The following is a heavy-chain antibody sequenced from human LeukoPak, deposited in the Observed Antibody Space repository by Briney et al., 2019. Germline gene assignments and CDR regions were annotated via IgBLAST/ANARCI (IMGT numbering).Heavy chain of an antibody. V-gene: IGHV3-21*01. Sequence: GGSLRLSCAASGFTFSSYSMNWFRQAPGEGLEWVSSISTGSSYIYYADSVKGRFTISRDNAKNSLYLQMNSLRAEDTAVYYCARGSTGIAAAGTIGDYWGQGTLVTVSS. CDR3: ARGSTGIAAAGTIGDY. J-gene: IGHJ4*02. CDR2: ISTGSSYI. D-gene: IGHD6-13*01. CDR1: GFTFSSYS.